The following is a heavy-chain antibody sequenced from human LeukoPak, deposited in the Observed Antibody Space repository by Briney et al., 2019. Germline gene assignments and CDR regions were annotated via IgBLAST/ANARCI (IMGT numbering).Heavy chain of an antibody. V-gene: IGHV3-74*01. CDR1: GFTFSSYA. CDR3: ARDQQWLVQELSY. J-gene: IGHJ4*02. D-gene: IGHD6-19*01. Sequence: PGGSLRLSCAASGFTFSSYAMSWVRQAPGKGLVWVSRINSDGSSTSYADSVKGRFTISRDNAKNTLYLQMNSLRAEDTAVYYCARDQQWLVQELSYWGQGTLVTVSS. CDR2: INSDGSST.